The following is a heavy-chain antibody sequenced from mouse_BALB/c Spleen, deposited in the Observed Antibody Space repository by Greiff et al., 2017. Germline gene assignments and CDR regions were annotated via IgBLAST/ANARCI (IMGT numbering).Heavy chain of an antibody. CDR3: ARDRDRPLGMDY. V-gene: IGHV5-9-4*01. CDR1: GFTFSSNA. J-gene: IGHJ4*01. D-gene: IGHD2-14*01. CDR2: ISSGGSYT. Sequence: EVHLVESGGGLVKPGGSLKLSCAASGFTFSSNAMSWVRQSPEKRLEWVAEISSGGSYTYYPDTVTGRFTISRDNAKNTLYLEMSSLRSEDTAMYYCARDRDRPLGMDYWGQGTSVTVSS.